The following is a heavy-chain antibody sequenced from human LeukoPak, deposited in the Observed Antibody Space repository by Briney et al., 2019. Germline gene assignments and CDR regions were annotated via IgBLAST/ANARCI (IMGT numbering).Heavy chain of an antibody. J-gene: IGHJ4*02. V-gene: IGHV1-18*01. CDR3: ARRAPITDYFDY. CDR1: GGTFSSYA. D-gene: IGHD3-16*01. Sequence: ASVKVSCKASGGTFSSYAISWVRQAPGQGLEWMGWISAYNANTNYAQKLQGRVTMTTDTSTSTAYMELRTLRSDDTAVYYCARRAPITDYFDYWGQGTLVTVSS. CDR2: ISAYNANT.